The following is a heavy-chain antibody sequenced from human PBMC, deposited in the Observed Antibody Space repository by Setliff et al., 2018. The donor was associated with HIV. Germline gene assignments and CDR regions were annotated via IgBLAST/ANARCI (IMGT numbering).Heavy chain of an antibody. CDR1: GGSISSGTYF. V-gene: IGHV4-61*09. Sequence: SETLSLTCTVSGGSISSGTYFWSWIRQPAGKGLEWIGHIHTSGDANYNPSLNSRVTISVDTSKNHFSLKLSSVTAADTAVYYCARSLLPSITVAGTIGYWGQGSQVTVSS. CDR3: ARSLLPSITVAGTIGY. CDR2: IHTSGDA. D-gene: IGHD6-19*01. J-gene: IGHJ4*02.